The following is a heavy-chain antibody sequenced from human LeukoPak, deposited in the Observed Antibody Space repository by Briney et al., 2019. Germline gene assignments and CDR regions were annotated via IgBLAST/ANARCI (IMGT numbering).Heavy chain of an antibody. CDR2: VYYTGTT. Sequence: SETLSLTCTVSGGSISAHYWSWIRQPPGKGLEYIGDVYYTGTTNYNPSLKSRVTMSVDTSKNQFSLRLTSVTAADTALYYCAKFGTYPVHVSYSYYYMDVWGKGTTVTVSS. CDR1: GGSISAHY. J-gene: IGHJ6*03. V-gene: IGHV4-59*11. CDR3: AKFGTYPVHVSYSYYYMDV. D-gene: IGHD1-26*01.